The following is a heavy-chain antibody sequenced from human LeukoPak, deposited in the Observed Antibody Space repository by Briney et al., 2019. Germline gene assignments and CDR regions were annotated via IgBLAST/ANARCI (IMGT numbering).Heavy chain of an antibody. D-gene: IGHD1-1*01. V-gene: IGHV1-2*02. CDR1: GYTFSSYG. J-gene: IGHJ3*02. Sequence: ASVKVSCKASGYTFSSYGISWVRQAPGQGLEWMGWINPNSGGTNYAQKLQGRVTMTRDTSISTAYMELSSLRSEDTAVYYCARVPNWSHAFDIWGQGTMVTVSS. CDR3: ARVPNWSHAFDI. CDR2: INPNSGGT.